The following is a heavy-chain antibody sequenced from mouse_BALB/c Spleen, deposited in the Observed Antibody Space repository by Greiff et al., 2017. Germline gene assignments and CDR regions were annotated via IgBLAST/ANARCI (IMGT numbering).Heavy chain of an antibody. CDR1: GFTFSNYW. J-gene: IGHJ4*01. Sequence: EVKVEESGGGLVQPGGSMKLSCVASGFTFSNYWMNWVRQSPEKGLEWVAEIRLKSNNYATHYAESVKGRFTISRDDSKSSVYLQMNNLRAEDTGIYYCTRRTPYAMDYWGQGTSVTVSS. V-gene: IGHV6-6*02. CDR3: TRRTPYAMDY. CDR2: IRLKSNNYAT.